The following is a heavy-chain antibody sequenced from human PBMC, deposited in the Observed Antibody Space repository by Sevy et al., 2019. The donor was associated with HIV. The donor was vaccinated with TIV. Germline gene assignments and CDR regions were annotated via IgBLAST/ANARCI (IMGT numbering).Heavy chain of an antibody. CDR3: STHAGIAAAGRVFDY. D-gene: IGHD6-13*01. Sequence: GGSLRISCAASGFTFSDHYMEWVRQAPGKGLEWVGRTRNKADGYTTEYAASVKGRFTISRDDSENSLYLQMNSLKTEDTAEYYCSTHAGIAAAGRVFDYWGQGALVTVSS. CDR1: GFTFSDHY. CDR2: TRNKADGYTT. J-gene: IGHJ4*02. V-gene: IGHV3-72*01.